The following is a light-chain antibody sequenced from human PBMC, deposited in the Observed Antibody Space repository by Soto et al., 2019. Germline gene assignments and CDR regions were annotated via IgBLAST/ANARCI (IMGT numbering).Light chain of an antibody. J-gene: IGKJ4*01. CDR3: HQYGSSPLT. V-gene: IGKV3-20*01. CDR2: GAS. CDR1: QSVYSY. Sequence: EIVLTQSPATLSLSPGERATLSCRASQSVYSYLAWYQQKPGQAPRLLIYGASSRANGIPDRFSGSGSGTDFTLTISRLEPEDFAVYYCHQYGSSPLTFGGGAKVEIK.